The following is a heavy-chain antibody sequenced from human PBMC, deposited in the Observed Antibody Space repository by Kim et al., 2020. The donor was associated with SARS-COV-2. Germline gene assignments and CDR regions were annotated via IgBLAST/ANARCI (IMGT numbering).Heavy chain of an antibody. CDR1: GGSFSAYY. D-gene: IGHD3-10*01. V-gene: IGHV4-34*01. J-gene: IGHJ4*02. CDR3: TSSASDIRFGFDN. CDR2: IKYSGRT. Sequence: SETLSLTCSVSGGSFSAYYWTWIRQPPGKGQEWIGEIKYSGRTNCIPSLKSRVTMSVDTSKNQFSLILSSVTAADTALYYCTSSASDIRFGFDNWGQGT.